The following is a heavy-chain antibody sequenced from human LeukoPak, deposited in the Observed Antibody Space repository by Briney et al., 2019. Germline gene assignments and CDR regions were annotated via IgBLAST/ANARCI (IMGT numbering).Heavy chain of an antibody. CDR3: AGESGYESFDY. V-gene: IGHV3-30*03. Sequence: QPGGSLRLSCAASGFTFSSYGMHWVRQAPGKGLEWVAVISYDGSNKYYADSVKGRFTISRDNSKNTLYLQMNSLRAEDTAVYYCAGESGYESFDYWGQGTLATVSS. CDR2: ISYDGSNK. J-gene: IGHJ4*02. CDR1: GFTFSSYG. D-gene: IGHD5-12*01.